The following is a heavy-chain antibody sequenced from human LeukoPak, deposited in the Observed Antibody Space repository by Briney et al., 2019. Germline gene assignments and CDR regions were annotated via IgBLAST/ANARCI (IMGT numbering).Heavy chain of an antibody. CDR2: IRYDGSNK. J-gene: IGHJ4*02. CDR3: ARRGYYDSSGYDY. CDR1: GFTFSSYG. Sequence: PGGSLRLSCAASGFTFSSYGMHWVRQAPGKGLEWVAFIRYDGSNKYYADSVKGRFTISRDNAKNSLYLQMNSLRVEDTAVYYCARRGYYDSSGYDYWGQGTLVTVSS. D-gene: IGHD3-22*01. V-gene: IGHV3-30*02.